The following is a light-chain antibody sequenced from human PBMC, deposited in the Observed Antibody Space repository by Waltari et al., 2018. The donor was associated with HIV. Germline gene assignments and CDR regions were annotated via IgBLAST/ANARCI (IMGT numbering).Light chain of an antibody. J-gene: IGLJ2*01. CDR1: SGSIASHY. Sequence: NFMLTQPHSVSESPGKTVTISCTGSSGSIASHYVQWYQQRPGSAPTTVIYEDNQRPSGVPDRFSGSIDNSSNSASLTISGLKTEDEADYYCQSYDSSNVVFGGGTKLTVL. V-gene: IGLV6-57*02. CDR3: QSYDSSNVV. CDR2: EDN.